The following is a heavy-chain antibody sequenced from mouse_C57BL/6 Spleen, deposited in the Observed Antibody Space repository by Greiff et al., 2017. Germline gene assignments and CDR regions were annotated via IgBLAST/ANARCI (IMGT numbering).Heavy chain of an antibody. V-gene: IGHV1-50*01. J-gene: IGHJ2*01. CDR2: IDPSDSYT. CDR3: ASRKS. CDR1: GYTFTSYW. Sequence: QVQLQQSGAELVKPGASVKLSCKASGYTFTSYWMQWVKQRPGQGLEWIGEIDPSDSYTNYNQKFKGKATLTVDTSSSTAYMQLSSLTSEDSAVYYCASRKSWGQGTTLTVSS.